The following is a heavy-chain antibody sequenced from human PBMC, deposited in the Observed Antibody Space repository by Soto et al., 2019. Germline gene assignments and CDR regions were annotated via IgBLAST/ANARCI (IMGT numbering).Heavy chain of an antibody. CDR2: IYNDGIDA. CDR1: GFAFKDYW. J-gene: IGHJ4*02. CDR3: AKDRTTVTTPVQ. D-gene: IGHD4-17*01. V-gene: IGHV3-74*01. Sequence: GGSLRLSYVGSGFAFKDYWVHWVRQAPGKGLVWVSLIYNDGIDAVYADSVKGRFTISRDNSKNTLYLQMDSLRAEDTAVYYCAKDRTTVTTPVQWGQGTLVTVSS.